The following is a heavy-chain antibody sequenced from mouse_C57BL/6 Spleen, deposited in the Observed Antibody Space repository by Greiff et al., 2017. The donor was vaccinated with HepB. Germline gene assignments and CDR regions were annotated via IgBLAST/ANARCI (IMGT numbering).Heavy chain of an antibody. J-gene: IGHJ4*01. D-gene: IGHD1-1*01. CDR2: IYPGDGDT. CDR1: GYAFSSSW. V-gene: IGHV1-82*01. CDR3: ARSGYYYGSSYVGAMDY. Sequence: QVQLQQSGPELVKPGASVKISCKASGYAFSSSWMNWVKQRPGKGLEWIGRIYPGDGDTNYNGKFKGKAKLTADKSSSTAYMQLSSLTSEDSAVYFCARSGYYYGSSYVGAMDYWGQGTSVTVSS.